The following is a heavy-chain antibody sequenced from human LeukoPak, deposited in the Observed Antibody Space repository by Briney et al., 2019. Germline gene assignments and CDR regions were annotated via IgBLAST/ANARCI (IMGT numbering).Heavy chain of an antibody. CDR3: AKDSYGSGSYGDY. CDR1: GFTFSSYG. D-gene: IGHD3-10*01. CDR2: ISYDGSNK. J-gene: IGHJ4*02. V-gene: IGHV3-30*18. Sequence: GGSLRLSCAASGFTFSSYGMPWVRQAPGKGLEWVAVISYDGSNKYYADSVKGRFTISRDNSKNTLYLQMNSLRAEDTAVYYCAKDSYGSGSYGDYWGQGTLVTVSS.